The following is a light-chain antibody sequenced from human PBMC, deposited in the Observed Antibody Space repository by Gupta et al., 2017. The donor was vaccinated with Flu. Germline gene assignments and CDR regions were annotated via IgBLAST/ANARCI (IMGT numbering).Light chain of an antibody. CDR1: SSDVGGYNY. V-gene: IGLV2-14*01. CDR2: EVS. J-gene: IGLJ1*01. Sequence: QSALTQPASVSGSSGQSITISCTGTSSDVGGYNYVSWYQHQPGKAPKVIIYEVSSRPSGLSDRFSGSKSGNTASLTISGLQAEDEADYYCSSYAGSSTLYVFGTGTKVTVL. CDR3: SSYAGSSTLYV.